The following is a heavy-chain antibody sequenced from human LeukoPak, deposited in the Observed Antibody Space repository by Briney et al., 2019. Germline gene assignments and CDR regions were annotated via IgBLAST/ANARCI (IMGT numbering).Heavy chain of an antibody. J-gene: IGHJ4*02. CDR1: GLTFSSYG. CDR3: ARTGVRSFDYYFDY. Sequence: GGSLRLSCAASGLTFSSYGMHWVRQAPGKGLEWVAVIWYDGSNKYYADSVKGRFTISRDNSKNTLYLQMNSLRAEDTAVYYCARTGVRSFDYYFDYWGQGTLVTVSS. D-gene: IGHD3-9*01. CDR2: IWYDGSNK. V-gene: IGHV3-33*08.